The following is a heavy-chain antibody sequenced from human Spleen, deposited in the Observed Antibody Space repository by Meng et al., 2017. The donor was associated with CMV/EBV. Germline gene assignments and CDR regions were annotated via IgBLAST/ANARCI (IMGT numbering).Heavy chain of an antibody. CDR3: AKEVGYDSSGYYYLDYFDY. CDR1: GFTFSSYG. CDR2: IRYDGSNK. J-gene: IGHJ4*02. Sequence: LTCAASGFTFSSYGMHWVRQAPGKGLEWVAFIRYDGSNKYYADSVKGRFTISRDNSKNTLYLQMNSLRAEDTAVYYCAKEVGYDSSGYYYLDYFDYWGQGTLVTVSS. D-gene: IGHD3-22*01. V-gene: IGHV3-30*02.